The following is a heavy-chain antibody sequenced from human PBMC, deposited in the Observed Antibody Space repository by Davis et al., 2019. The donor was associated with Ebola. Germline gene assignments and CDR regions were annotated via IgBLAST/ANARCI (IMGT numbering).Heavy chain of an antibody. D-gene: IGHD6-13*01. Sequence: ASVKVSCKASGYTFTSYAMHWVRQAPGQRLEWIGWINAGNGNTKYSQKFQGRVTITRDTSASTAYMELSSLRSEDTAVYYCARAPLYSSTYASDSWGQGTLVTVSS. CDR1: GYTFTSYA. J-gene: IGHJ4*02. CDR2: INAGNGNT. V-gene: IGHV1-3*01. CDR3: ARAPLYSSTYASDS.